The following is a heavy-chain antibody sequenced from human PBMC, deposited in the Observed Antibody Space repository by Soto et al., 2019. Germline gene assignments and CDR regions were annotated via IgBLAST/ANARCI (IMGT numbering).Heavy chain of an antibody. D-gene: IGHD3-16*01. Sequence: GGSLRLSCTTSGFTFGDYALSWVRQAPGKGLEWVGFIRRNAYGGTTDYAASVKGRFTISRDDSKSIAYLQMNSLRTEDTALYYCTRASSLDFDFWGQGILVTXSS. CDR2: IRRNAYGGTT. CDR1: GFTFGDYA. J-gene: IGHJ4*02. CDR3: TRASSLDFDF. V-gene: IGHV3-49*04.